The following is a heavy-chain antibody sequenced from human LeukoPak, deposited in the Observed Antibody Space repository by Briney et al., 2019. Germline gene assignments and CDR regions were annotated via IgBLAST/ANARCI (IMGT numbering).Heavy chain of an antibody. J-gene: IGHJ4*02. CDR2: INTSGST. V-gene: IGHV4-4*07. CDR3: AKQSDKAAGGTFAFDY. Sequence: SETLSLTCTVPGDSISTYYWSWIRQPAGKGLEWIGRINTSGSTNYNPSLKSRVTMSVDTSKNQFSLKLSSVTAADTAVYYCAKQSDKAAGGTFAFDYWGQGALVTVS. D-gene: IGHD6-13*01. CDR1: GDSISTYY.